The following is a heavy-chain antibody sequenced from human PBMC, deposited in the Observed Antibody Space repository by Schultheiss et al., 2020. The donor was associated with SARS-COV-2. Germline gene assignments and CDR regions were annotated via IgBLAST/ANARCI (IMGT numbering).Heavy chain of an antibody. J-gene: IGHJ5*02. V-gene: IGHV3-30*03. CDR2: ISYDGSNK. D-gene: IGHD2-15*01. CDR3: ARELYCTSGSCYGVGSFDP. Sequence: GGSLRLSCAASGFTFSSYGMHWVRQAPGKGLEWVAVISYDGSNKYYADSVKGRFTISRDNSKNTLYLQMNSLRAEDTAVYYCARELYCTSGSCYGVGSFDPWGQATLGPGSS. CDR1: GFTFSSYG.